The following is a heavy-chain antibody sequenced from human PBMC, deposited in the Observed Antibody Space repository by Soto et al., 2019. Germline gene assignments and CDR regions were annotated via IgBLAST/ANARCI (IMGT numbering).Heavy chain of an antibody. J-gene: IGHJ4*02. CDR2: ITGSGSNT. CDR1: GFTFNNFA. V-gene: IGHV3-23*04. Sequence: EVQLVESGGGLEQPGGSLRLSCAASGFTFNNFAMSWVRQAPGKGLEWVSAITGSGSNTYYADSVKGRFTISRDNSKNTLYLQMNSLRAEDTAVYYCAKLLSGSSKYYFDYWGQGTLVTVSS. CDR3: AKLLSGSSKYYFDY. D-gene: IGHD1-26*01.